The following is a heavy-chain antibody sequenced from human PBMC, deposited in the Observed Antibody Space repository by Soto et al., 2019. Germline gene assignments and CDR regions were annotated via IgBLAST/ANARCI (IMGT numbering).Heavy chain of an antibody. D-gene: IGHD2-8*01. J-gene: IGHJ6*02. Sequence: ASVKVSCKASGYTFTTYDISWVRQAPGQGLEWMGRISTYNGNTNYPQSLQGRLTMTTDTSTTTAYMELRNLRSDDTAVYYCERDPYHGLMVNAPNLYGMDVWGQGTTVTVSS. V-gene: IGHV1-18*01. CDR3: ERDPYHGLMVNAPNLYGMDV. CDR2: ISTYNGNT. CDR1: GYTFTTYD.